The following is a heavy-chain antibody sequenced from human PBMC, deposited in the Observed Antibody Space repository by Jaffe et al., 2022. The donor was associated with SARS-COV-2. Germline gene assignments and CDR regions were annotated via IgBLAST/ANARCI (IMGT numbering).Heavy chain of an antibody. CDR3: MRQGNMVATAFDY. CDR1: GGSISSSSYY. Sequence: QLQLQESGPGLVKPSETLSLTCTVSGGSISSSSYYWGWIRQPPEKGLEWIGSIYYSGGTYYNPSLKSRVTLSVDTSESQFSLKLSSVTAADTAVYYCMRQGNMVATAFDYWGQGTLVTVSS. D-gene: IGHD5-12*01. J-gene: IGHJ4*02. CDR2: IYYSGGT. V-gene: IGHV4-39*01.